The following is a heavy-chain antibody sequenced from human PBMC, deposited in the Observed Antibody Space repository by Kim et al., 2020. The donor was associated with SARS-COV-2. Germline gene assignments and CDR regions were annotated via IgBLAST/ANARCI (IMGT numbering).Heavy chain of an antibody. CDR3: ARDLGYCTKGVCYFILDY. Sequence: KGRFTISRDNAKNSLYLQMNSLRAEDTAVYYCARDLGYCTKGVCYFILDYWGQGTLVTVSS. D-gene: IGHD2-8*01. J-gene: IGHJ4*02. V-gene: IGHV3-11*06.